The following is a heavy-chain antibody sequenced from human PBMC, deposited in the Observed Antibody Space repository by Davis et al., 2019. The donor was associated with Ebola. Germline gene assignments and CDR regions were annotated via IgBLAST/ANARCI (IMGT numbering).Heavy chain of an antibody. J-gene: IGHJ3*02. Sequence: GESLKISCAASGFTFSSYWMSWVRQAPGKGLEWVANIKQDGSEKCYVDSVKGRFTISRDNAKNSLYLQMNSLRAEDTAVYYCARPRAGIVVVPAADDAFDIWGQGTMVTVSS. D-gene: IGHD2-2*01. V-gene: IGHV3-7*01. CDR3: ARPRAGIVVVPAADDAFDI. CDR2: IKQDGSEK. CDR1: GFTFSSYW.